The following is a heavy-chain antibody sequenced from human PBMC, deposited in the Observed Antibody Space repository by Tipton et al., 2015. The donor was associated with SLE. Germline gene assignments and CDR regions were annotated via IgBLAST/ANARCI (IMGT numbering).Heavy chain of an antibody. CDR1: GGSFSGYY. D-gene: IGHD3/OR15-3a*01. Sequence: LRLSCAVYGGSFSGYYWSWIRQPPGKGLEWIGEINHSGSTNYNPSLKSRVTISVDTSKNQFSLKLSSVTAADTAVYYCARDLGLLGFDYWGQGTLVTVSS. CDR3: ARDLGLLGFDY. CDR2: INHSGST. J-gene: IGHJ4*02. V-gene: IGHV4-34*01.